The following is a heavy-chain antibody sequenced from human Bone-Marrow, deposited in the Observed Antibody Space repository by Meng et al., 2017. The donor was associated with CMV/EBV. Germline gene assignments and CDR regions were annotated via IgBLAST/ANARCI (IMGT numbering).Heavy chain of an antibody. CDR2: ISAYNGNT. J-gene: IGHJ6*02. D-gene: IGHD1-7*01. Sequence: ASVKVSCKAFGYTFPSHGINWVRQAPGQGLEWMGWISAYNGNTNYAQKLQGRVTMTTDTSTSTAYMELRSLRSDDTAVYYCARPAGTTGTDYGMDVWGQGTTVTVSS. CDR3: ARPAGTTGTDYGMDV. V-gene: IGHV1-18*01. CDR1: GYTFPSHG.